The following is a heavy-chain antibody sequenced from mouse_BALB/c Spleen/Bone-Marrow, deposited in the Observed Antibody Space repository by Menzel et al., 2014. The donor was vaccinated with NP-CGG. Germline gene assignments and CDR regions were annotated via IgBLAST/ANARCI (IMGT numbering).Heavy chain of an antibody. V-gene: IGHV5-9-2*01. Sequence: EVKLVESGGNLVKSGGSLKLSCAASGFTFSDYGMSWNRQTPEKRLEWVATISGGGGYTFYADSVKGRFTISRDNAKNNLYLQLSSLRSEDTALYYCARHAYYGQTEASSVNWGQGTLVTVSA. CDR1: GFTFSDYG. D-gene: IGHD2-10*01. CDR2: ISGGGGYT. CDR3: ARHAYYGQTEASSVN. J-gene: IGHJ3*01.